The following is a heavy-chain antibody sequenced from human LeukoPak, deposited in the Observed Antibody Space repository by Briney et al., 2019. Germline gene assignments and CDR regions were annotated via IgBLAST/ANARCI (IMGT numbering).Heavy chain of an antibody. J-gene: IGHJ3*02. D-gene: IGHD1-14*01. CDR1: GFAFSSHC. Sequence: GGSRRLSCAASGFAFSSHCMTWVRQAPGKGLEWVAQIKEDGSEKYYVDSVKGRFTISKDNAQNSLYLQMDYLRGEDTAVYYCARDPEWGAFGIWGQETVVTVSS. CDR2: IKEDGSEK. CDR3: ARDPEWGAFGI. V-gene: IGHV3-7*01.